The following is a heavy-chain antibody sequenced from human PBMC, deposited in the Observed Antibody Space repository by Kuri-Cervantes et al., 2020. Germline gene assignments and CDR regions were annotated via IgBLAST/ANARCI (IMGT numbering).Heavy chain of an antibody. CDR3: ARRHLSTGAFDI. D-gene: IGHD5/OR15-5a*01. Sequence: SETLSLTCTVSGGSISSYYWSWIRQPPGKGLEWIGYIYYSGSTNYNPSLKSRVTISVDTSKNQFSLKLGSVTAADTAVYYCARRHLSTGAFDIWGQGTMVTVSS. J-gene: IGHJ3*02. V-gene: IGHV4-59*13. CDR1: GGSISSYY. CDR2: IYYSGST.